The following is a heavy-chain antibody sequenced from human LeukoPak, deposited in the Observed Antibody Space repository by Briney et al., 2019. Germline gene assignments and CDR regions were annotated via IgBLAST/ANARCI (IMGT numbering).Heavy chain of an antibody. Sequence: GGSLRLSCAASGFTFSSYGMHWVRQAPGKGLEWVAAISYDGSNKYYADSVKGRFTISRGNSKNTLYLQMNSLRAEDTAVYYCAKGGENYYGSGSYYGNYFDYWGQGTLVTVSS. CDR1: GFTFSSYG. CDR3: AKGGENYYGSGSYYGNYFDY. J-gene: IGHJ4*02. CDR2: ISYDGSNK. D-gene: IGHD3-10*01. V-gene: IGHV3-30*18.